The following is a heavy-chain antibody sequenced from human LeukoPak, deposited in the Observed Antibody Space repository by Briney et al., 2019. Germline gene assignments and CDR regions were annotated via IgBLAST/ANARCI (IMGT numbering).Heavy chain of an antibody. CDR1: GFTFSNYG. CDR3: AKDLSTVTFFDY. V-gene: IGHV3-30*18. CDR2: ISYDGSNK. D-gene: IGHD4-17*01. J-gene: IGHJ4*02. Sequence: GGSLRLSCVASGFTFSNYGMDWVRQAPGKGLEWVAVISYDGSNKYYADSVKGRFTISRDNSKNTLYLQMNSLRAEDTAKYYCAKDLSTVTFFDYWGQGTLVTVSS.